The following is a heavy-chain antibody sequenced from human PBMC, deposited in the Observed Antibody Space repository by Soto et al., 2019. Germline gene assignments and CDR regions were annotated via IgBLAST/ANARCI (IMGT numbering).Heavy chain of an antibody. D-gene: IGHD2-21*02. CDR2: INAGGGYT. CDR3: TRGGAIGVVTAPFDL. Sequence: ASVKVSCKASGYIFTNYYMHWVRQAPGQGLEWMGTINAGGGYTTYAQRFQGRVTMTRDTSTSTVSMELSSLRYEDTALYYCTRGGAIGVVTAPFDLWGR. V-gene: IGHV1-46*03. J-gene: IGHJ2*01. CDR1: GYIFTNYY.